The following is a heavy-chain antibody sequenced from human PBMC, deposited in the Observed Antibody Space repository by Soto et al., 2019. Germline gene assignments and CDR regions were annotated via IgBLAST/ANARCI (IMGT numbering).Heavy chain of an antibody. J-gene: IGHJ4*02. Sequence: QVLLVESGGGVVQPGTSLTLSCAASGFPFTSYAMHWVRQTPEKGLQWLTIISSDGSTIHYVDSVKGRFTISRDNSKNSVYLKMHSLRADDTAVYYCARGTGSGSFLIEYWGQGTLVTVSS. D-gene: IGHD3-10*01. V-gene: IGHV3-30-3*01. CDR1: GFPFTSYA. CDR2: ISSDGSTI. CDR3: ARGTGSGSFLIEY.